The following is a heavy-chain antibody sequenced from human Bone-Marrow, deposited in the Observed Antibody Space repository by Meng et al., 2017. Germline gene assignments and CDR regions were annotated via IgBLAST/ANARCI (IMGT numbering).Heavy chain of an antibody. CDR1: GYTFTNYG. J-gene: IGHJ5*02. V-gene: IGHV1-18*01. D-gene: IGHD5-12*01. Sequence: ASVKVSCKASGYTFTNYGISWVRQAPGQGLEWMGWISAYNGNTNYAQKLQGRVTMTTDTSTSTAYMELRSLRSDDTAVYYCARDPYGGYGPNWFDPWGQGTLVTVSS. CDR2: ISAYNGNT. CDR3: ARDPYGGYGPNWFDP.